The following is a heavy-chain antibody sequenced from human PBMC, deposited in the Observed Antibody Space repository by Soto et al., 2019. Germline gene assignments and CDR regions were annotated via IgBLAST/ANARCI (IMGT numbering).Heavy chain of an antibody. D-gene: IGHD3-3*01. CDR1: VVSISSSSSY. CDR3: AKTGFWSDYRVADY. V-gene: IGHV4-39*01. J-gene: IGHJ4*02. Sequence: QLQLQESGPELVKPSETLSLTCTVSVVSISSSSSYWGWIRQPPGKGLEWSGSINYSGNTYYNPYLKRRITRSVDTSKNQFSLKLSSVTAADTAVYFCAKTGFWSDYRVADYCGQGTLVTVSS. CDR2: INYSGNT.